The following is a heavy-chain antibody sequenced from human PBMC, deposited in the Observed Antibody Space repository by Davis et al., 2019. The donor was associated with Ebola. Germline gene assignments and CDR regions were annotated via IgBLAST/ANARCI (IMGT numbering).Heavy chain of an antibody. Sequence: SETLSLTCTVSGGSISGYYWSWIRQPPEKGLEWIGNIYSSGGTNYNPSLKSRVTISVDTSKNQFSLKLSSVTAADMAVYYCARGNYGDYIVLYYYNMDVWGQGTTVTVSS. J-gene: IGHJ6*02. V-gene: IGHV4-59*01. D-gene: IGHD4-17*01. CDR3: ARGNYGDYIVLYYYNMDV. CDR1: GGSISGYY. CDR2: IYSSGGT.